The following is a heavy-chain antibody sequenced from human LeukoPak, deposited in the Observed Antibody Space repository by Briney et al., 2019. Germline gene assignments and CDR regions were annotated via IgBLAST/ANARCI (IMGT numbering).Heavy chain of an antibody. J-gene: IGHJ4*02. V-gene: IGHV4-39*01. D-gene: IGHD3-16*02. CDR3: ARHDRNYDYVWGSYRPATSFDY. Sequence: SETLSLTCTVSGGSISSSSYYWGWIRQPPGKGLEWIGSIYYSGSTYYNPSLKSRVTISVDTSKNQFSLKLSSVTAADTAMYHCARHDRNYDYVWGSYRPATSFDYWGQGTLVTVSS. CDR2: IYYSGST. CDR1: GGSISSSSYY.